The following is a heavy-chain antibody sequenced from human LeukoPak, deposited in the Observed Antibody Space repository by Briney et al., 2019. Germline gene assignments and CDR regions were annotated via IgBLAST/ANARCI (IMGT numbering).Heavy chain of an antibody. D-gene: IGHD2-2*01. V-gene: IGHV5-51*01. CDR1: GYSFTSYW. CDR3: AGRYCSITSCNHDSFDI. J-gene: IGHJ3*02. CDR2: IYPADSDT. Sequence: GESLKISCKGSGYSFTSYWIGWVRQMPGRGLEWMGFIYPADSDTRYSPSFQGQVTISADKSITTAYLRWSSLKASDTAMYYCAGRYCSITSCNHDSFDIWGQGTMVTVSS.